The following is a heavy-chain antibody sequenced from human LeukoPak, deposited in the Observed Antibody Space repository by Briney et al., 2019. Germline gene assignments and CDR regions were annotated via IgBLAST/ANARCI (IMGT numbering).Heavy chain of an antibody. Sequence: SQTLSLTCTVSGGSISSGSYYWSWIRQPAGKGLEWIGRILTSGNTNYNPSLKSRVTMSVDTSKDQFSLKLSSVTAADTAVYFCARGRYYYGYMDVWGKGTTVTISS. D-gene: IGHD3-10*01. V-gene: IGHV4-61*02. CDR1: GGSISSGSYY. CDR3: ARGRYYYGYMDV. CDR2: ILTSGNT. J-gene: IGHJ6*03.